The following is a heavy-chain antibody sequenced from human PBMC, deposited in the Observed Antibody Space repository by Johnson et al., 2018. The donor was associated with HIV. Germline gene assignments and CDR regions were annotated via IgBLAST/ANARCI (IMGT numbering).Heavy chain of an antibody. V-gene: IGHV3-74*02. J-gene: IGHJ3*02. CDR3: MVAPRPGDVFDI. CDR2: INSDGSST. Sequence: VQLVESGGGLVQPGGSLRLSCAASGFTFSSYWMHWVRQAPGKGLVWVSRINSDGSSTSYADSVKGRFTISRDNAKNTLYLQMNSLRVEDTALYYCMVAPRPGDVFDIWGQGTMVVVSS. D-gene: IGHD2-8*01. CDR1: GFTFSSYW.